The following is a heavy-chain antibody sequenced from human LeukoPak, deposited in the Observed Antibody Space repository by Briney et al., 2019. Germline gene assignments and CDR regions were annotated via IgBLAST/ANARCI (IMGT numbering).Heavy chain of an antibody. J-gene: IGHJ3*02. V-gene: IGHV4-39*01. CDR2: IYYSGST. CDR3: TYYYDSSGSDAFDI. CDR1: GGSISSYY. D-gene: IGHD3-22*01. Sequence: SSETLSLTCTVSGGSISSYYWGWIRQPPGKGLEWIGSIYYSGSTYYNPSLKSRVTISVDTSKNQFSLKLSSVTAADTAVYYATYYYDSSGSDAFDIWGQGTMVTVSS.